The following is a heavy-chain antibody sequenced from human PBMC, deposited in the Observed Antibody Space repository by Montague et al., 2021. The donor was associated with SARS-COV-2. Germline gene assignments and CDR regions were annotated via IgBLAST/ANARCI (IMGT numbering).Heavy chain of an antibody. D-gene: IGHD3-22*01. Sequence: SETLSLTCAVHGGSFSDYFWTWIRQPPGKGLEWIGEINHRGTSNYNPSLKSRVSISVDTSKNQFSLYLGSVTAADTAVYYCARGRQHFNMIVVVMTGGEYYFDDWGQGTLVTVSS. CDR1: GGSFSDYF. CDR3: ARGRQHFNMIVVVMTGGEYYFDD. CDR2: INHRGTS. V-gene: IGHV4-34*01. J-gene: IGHJ4*02.